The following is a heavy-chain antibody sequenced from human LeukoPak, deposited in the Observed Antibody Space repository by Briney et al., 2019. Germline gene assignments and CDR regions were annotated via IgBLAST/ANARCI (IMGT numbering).Heavy chain of an antibody. CDR2: TYYRSKWYN. J-gene: IGHJ6*02. Sequence: SQTLSLTCAISGDSVSSNSAAWNWIRQSPSRGLEWLGRTYYRSKWYNDYAVSVKSRITINPDTSKNQFSLQLNSVTPEDTAVYPCARDPSSGYDNYYYYYGMDVWGQGTTVTVSS. V-gene: IGHV6-1*01. CDR1: GDSVSSNSAA. CDR3: ARDPSSGYDNYYYYYGMDV. D-gene: IGHD5-12*01.